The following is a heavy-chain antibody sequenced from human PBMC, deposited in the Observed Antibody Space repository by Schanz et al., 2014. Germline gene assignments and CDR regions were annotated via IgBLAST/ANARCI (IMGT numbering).Heavy chain of an antibody. J-gene: IGHJ4*02. D-gene: IGHD1-26*01. Sequence: EVQLLASGGGLVQPGGSLRLSCAASGFTFSSYAMSWVRQAPGKGLEWVSYICGSSRTIYYADSMKGRFTVSRDNAENALYLQMNSLRAEDTGLYFCARGGSGSHYRLDYWGQGTLVTVSS. CDR2: ICGSSRTI. CDR3: ARGGSGSHYRLDY. CDR1: GFTFSSYA. V-gene: IGHV3-48*01.